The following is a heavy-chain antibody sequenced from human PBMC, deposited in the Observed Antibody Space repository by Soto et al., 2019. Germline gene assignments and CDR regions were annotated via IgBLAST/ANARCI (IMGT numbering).Heavy chain of an antibody. CDR3: ARGPRQFGPYFDY. D-gene: IGHD3-10*01. J-gene: IGHJ4*02. Sequence: SETLSLTCAVSGGSISSGGYSWSWIRQPPGKGLEWIGYIYHSGSTYYNPSLKSRVTISVDRSKNQFSLKLSSVTAADTAVYYCARGPRQFGPYFDYWGQGTLVTVSS. CDR2: IYHSGST. V-gene: IGHV4-30-2*01. CDR1: GGSISSGGYS.